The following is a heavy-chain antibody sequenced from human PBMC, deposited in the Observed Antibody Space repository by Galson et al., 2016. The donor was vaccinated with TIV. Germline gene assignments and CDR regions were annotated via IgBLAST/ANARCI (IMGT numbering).Heavy chain of an antibody. D-gene: IGHD3-16*01. Sequence: SVKVSCKASGYSSTAFTMHWVRQAPGQRLEWMGWINVRNGYTKYSENLQARVTITRDSSATTAYMELGSLKTEDTAVYYCAREADYGSGSLYFDYWGQGTLVTVSS. CDR3: AREADYGSGSLYFDY. CDR2: INVRNGYT. CDR1: GYSSTAFT. J-gene: IGHJ4*02. V-gene: IGHV1-3*01.